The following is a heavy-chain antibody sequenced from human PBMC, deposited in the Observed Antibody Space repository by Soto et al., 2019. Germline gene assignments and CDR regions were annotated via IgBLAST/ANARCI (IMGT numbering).Heavy chain of an antibody. V-gene: IGHV3-66*01. Sequence: GGSLRLSCAASGFTVSSNYMSWVRQAPGKGLEWVSVIYSGGSTYYADSVKGRFTISRDNSKNTLYLQMTSLGAEDTAVYYCASPRSNIVVVPAAMYYWGQGTLVTVSS. J-gene: IGHJ4*02. CDR2: IYSGGST. CDR3: ASPRSNIVVVPAAMYY. D-gene: IGHD2-2*01. CDR1: GFTVSSNY.